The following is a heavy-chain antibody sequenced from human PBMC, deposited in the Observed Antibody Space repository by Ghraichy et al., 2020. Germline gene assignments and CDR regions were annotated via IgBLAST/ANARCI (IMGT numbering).Heavy chain of an antibody. J-gene: IGHJ4*02. Sequence: GSLRLSCTVSGVSISTNYWSWIREPPGKGLEWIGYIYDSGSTNYNPSLKSRVTISVDTSKNQVSLKLSSVAAADTAVYYCARDRPGDGGSDYWGQGTLVTVSS. CDR2: IYDSGST. V-gene: IGHV4-59*01. D-gene: IGHD7-27*01. CDR1: GVSISTNY. CDR3: ARDRPGDGGSDY.